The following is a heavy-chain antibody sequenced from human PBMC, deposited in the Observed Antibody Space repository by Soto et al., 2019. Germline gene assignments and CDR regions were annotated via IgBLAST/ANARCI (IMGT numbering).Heavy chain of an antibody. D-gene: IGHD2-2*01. CDR2: IDPSDSYT. CDR3: ARPASTSPFDYYYGMDV. Sequence: GESLKISCKGSGYSFTSYWISWVRQMPGKGLEWMGRIDPSDSYTNYSPSFQGHVTISADKSISTAYLQWSSLKASDTAMYYCARPASTSPFDYYYGMDVWGQGTTVTVSS. J-gene: IGHJ6*02. CDR1: GYSFTSYW. V-gene: IGHV5-10-1*01.